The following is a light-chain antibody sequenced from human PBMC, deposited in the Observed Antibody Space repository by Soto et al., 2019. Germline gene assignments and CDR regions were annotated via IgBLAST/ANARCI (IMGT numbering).Light chain of an antibody. Sequence: QMTQSPSTLSASVGDTVTFTCRASQSISTWLAWYQQKPGKAPKLLIYKASTLESGVPSRFSGSGSGTEFTLTISSLQPDDFATYYCQQYNTYSTFGHGTKVEIK. J-gene: IGKJ1*01. CDR3: QQYNTYST. V-gene: IGKV1-5*03. CDR2: KAS. CDR1: QSISTW.